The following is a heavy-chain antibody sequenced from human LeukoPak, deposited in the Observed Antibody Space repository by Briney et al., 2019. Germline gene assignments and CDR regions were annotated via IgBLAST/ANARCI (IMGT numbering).Heavy chain of an antibody. CDR1: GGSISSGGYY. Sequence: PSQTLSLTCTVSGGSISSGGYYWSWIRQHPGKGLEWIGYIYYSGSTYYNPSLKSRVTISVDTSKNQFSLKLSSVTAADTAVYYCARDTGPTYYYGSGSYYNGHWFDPWGQGTLVTVSS. CDR3: ARDTGPTYYYGSGSYYNGHWFDP. D-gene: IGHD3-10*01. V-gene: IGHV4-31*03. CDR2: IYYSGST. J-gene: IGHJ5*02.